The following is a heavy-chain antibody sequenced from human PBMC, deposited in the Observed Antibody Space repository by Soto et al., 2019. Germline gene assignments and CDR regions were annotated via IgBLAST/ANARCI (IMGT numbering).Heavy chain of an antibody. CDR1: GGSISSYY. CDR3: ARALLWFGEHYYGMDV. D-gene: IGHD3-10*01. Sequence: SETLSLTCTVSGGSISSYYWSWIRQPPGKGLEWIGYIYYSGSTNYNPSLKSRVTISVDTSKNQFSLQLNSVTPEDTAVYYCARALLWFGEHYYGMDVWGQGTTVTVSS. V-gene: IGHV4-59*12. J-gene: IGHJ6*02. CDR2: IYYSGST.